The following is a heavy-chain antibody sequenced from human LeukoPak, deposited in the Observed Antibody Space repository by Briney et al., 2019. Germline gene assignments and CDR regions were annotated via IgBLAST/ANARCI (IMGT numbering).Heavy chain of an antibody. CDR1: GFTFSDYW. CDR2: IKQDGSEK. D-gene: IGHD3-22*01. V-gene: IGHV3-7*01. Sequence: PGGSLRLSCAASGFTFSDYWMSWVRQAPGKGLEWVANIKQDGSEKYYVDSVKGRFTISRDNAKNSLYLQMNSLRAEDTAVYYCARDYYDSSDLYYYYGMDVWGQGTTVTVSS. CDR3: ARDYYDSSDLYYYYGMDV. J-gene: IGHJ6*02.